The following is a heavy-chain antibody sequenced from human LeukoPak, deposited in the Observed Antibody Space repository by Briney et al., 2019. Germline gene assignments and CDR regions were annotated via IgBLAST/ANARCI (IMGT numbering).Heavy chain of an antibody. J-gene: IGHJ3*01. CDR2: IYHSGST. D-gene: IGHD6-19*01. CDR3: ARDSPYSSGWYDH. CDR1: GGSISSSSYY. Sequence: SETLSLTCTVSGGSISSSSYYWGWIRQPPGKGLEWIGEIYHSGSTNYNPSLKSRVTISVDKSKNQFSLKLSSVTAADTAVYYCARDSPYSSGWYDHWGQGTMVTVSS. V-gene: IGHV4-39*07.